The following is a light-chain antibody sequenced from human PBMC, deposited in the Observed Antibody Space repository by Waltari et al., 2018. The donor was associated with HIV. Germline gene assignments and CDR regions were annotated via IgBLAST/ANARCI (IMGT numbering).Light chain of an antibody. CDR1: DSDSGLYNF. J-gene: IGLJ3*02. CDR3: AAVTGDDTLL. V-gene: IGLV2-14*03. CDR2: DVD. Sequence: SAVTQPASVSGLPGPSITISCTGGDSDSGLYNFVSWYQQHPGRVPKVILYDVDSRAPVISDRFSGSRSGHTASLNICRLRAEDEADYYCAAVTGDDTLLFGGGTKVTVL.